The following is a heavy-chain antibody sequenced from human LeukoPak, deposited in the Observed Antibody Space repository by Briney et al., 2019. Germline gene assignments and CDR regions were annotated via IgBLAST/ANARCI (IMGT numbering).Heavy chain of an antibody. Sequence: SETLSLTCAVYSGSFSDYYWSWIRQPPGKGLEWIGEINHSGSTKYNPSLKSRVTISVATSTNQFSLKLSSVTAADTAVYYCARRWSGWFGSVSGGYWGQGSLVTVSS. D-gene: IGHD3-10*01. J-gene: IGHJ4*02. CDR3: ARRWSGWFGSVSGGY. CDR1: SGSFSDYY. CDR2: INHSGST. V-gene: IGHV4-34*01.